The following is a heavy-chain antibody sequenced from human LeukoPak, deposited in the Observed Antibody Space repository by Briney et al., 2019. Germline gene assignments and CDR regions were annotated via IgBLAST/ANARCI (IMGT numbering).Heavy chain of an antibody. Sequence: ASVKVSCXASGYTFTSYYMHWVRQAPRQGLEWMGIINPSGGSISYAQKFQGRVTMTRDTSTSTVYMELSSLRSEDTAVYYCARDLRGIVVVPAAPAFDYWGQGTLVTVSS. CDR3: ARDLRGIVVVPAAPAFDY. CDR1: GYTFTSYY. V-gene: IGHV1-46*01. CDR2: INPSGGSI. D-gene: IGHD2-2*01. J-gene: IGHJ4*02.